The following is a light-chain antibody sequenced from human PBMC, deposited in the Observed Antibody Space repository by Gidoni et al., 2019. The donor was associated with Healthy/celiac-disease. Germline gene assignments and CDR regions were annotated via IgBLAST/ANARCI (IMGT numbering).Light chain of an antibody. J-gene: IGKJ5*01. CDR1: QDISNY. V-gene: IGKV1-33*01. CDR2: DAS. CDR3: QQYDNPPIT. Sequence: DIQMTQSPSSLSASVGDRVTITCQASQDISNYFNWYQQKPGKAPKLLIYDASNLETGVPSRFSGSGSGTDFTFTISSLQPEDIATYYCQQYDNPPITFXQXTRLEIK.